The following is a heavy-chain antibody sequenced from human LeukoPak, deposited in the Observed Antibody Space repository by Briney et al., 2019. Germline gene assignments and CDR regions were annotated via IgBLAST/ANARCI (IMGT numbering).Heavy chain of an antibody. CDR3: ARITMVRGVIITSPYFDY. Sequence: ASVKVSCKASGGTFTSYGISWVRQAPGQGLEWMGWISAYNGNTNYAQKLQGRVTMTTDTSTSTAYMELRSLRSDDTAVYYCARITMVRGVIITSPYFDYWGQGTLVTVSS. V-gene: IGHV1-18*01. J-gene: IGHJ4*02. CDR1: GGTFTSYG. D-gene: IGHD3-10*01. CDR2: ISAYNGNT.